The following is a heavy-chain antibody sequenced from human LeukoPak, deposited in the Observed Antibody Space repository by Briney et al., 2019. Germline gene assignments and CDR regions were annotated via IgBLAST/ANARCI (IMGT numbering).Heavy chain of an antibody. CDR3: AKGGQDFDSWRFDL. Sequence: GGSLRLSCASSGFSFSDSAVSWVRHSPGEGLKWVSSISDTGGRTYYADSVKGRFTITRDNSRNTVNLQMNGLRADDTARYYCAKGGQDFDSWRFDLWGQGILVIVSS. CDR1: GFSFSDSA. D-gene: IGHD2-21*01. CDR2: ISDTGGRT. V-gene: IGHV3-23*01. J-gene: IGHJ5*02.